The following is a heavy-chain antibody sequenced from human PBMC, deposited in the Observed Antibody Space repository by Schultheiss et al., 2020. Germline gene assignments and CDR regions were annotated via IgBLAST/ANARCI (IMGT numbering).Heavy chain of an antibody. CDR3: AKVYYGDYGAFDY. CDR2: ISGSGGST. CDR1: GFTFSSYN. D-gene: IGHD4-17*01. J-gene: IGHJ4*02. Sequence: GSLRLSCAASGFTFSSYNMNWVRQAPGKGLEWVSVISGSGGSTYYADSVKGRFTISRDNSKNTLYLQMNSLRAEDTAVYYCAKVYYGDYGAFDYWGQGTLVTVSS. V-gene: IGHV3-23*01.